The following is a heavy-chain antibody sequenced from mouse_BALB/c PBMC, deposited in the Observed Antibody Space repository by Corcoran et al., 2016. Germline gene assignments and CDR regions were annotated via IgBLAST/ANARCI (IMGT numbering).Heavy chain of an antibody. CDR3: ARKDSMDY. J-gene: IGHJ4*01. Sequence: EVQLQQSGAELVKPGASVKLSCTASGFNIKDTSMHWVKQRPEQGLEWIGRIDPANGNTKYNPKFTGKATITADTSSNKAYLQISSLTSEDTAVYYWARKDSMDYWGQGTSVTVSS. CDR2: IDPANGNT. CDR1: GFNIKDTS. V-gene: IGHV14-3*02.